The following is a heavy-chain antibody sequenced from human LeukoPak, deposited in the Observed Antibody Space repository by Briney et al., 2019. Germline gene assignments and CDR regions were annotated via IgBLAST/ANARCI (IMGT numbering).Heavy chain of an antibody. CDR1: GGSISSYY. CDR3: ARGGYYNWFDP. D-gene: IGHD1-1*01. V-gene: IGHV4-59*01. J-gene: IGHJ5*02. Sequence: SETLSLTCTVSGGSISSYYWSGIRQPPGKGLEWIGYIYYSGSTNYNPSLKSRVTMSLDTSKNQFTLKLSSVTAADTAVYYCARGGYYNWFDPWGQGTLVTVSS. CDR2: IYYSGST.